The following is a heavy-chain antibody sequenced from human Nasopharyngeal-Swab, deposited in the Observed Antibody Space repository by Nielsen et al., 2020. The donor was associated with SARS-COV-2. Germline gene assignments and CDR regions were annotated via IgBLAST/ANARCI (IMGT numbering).Heavy chain of an antibody. V-gene: IGHV3-9*01. CDR3: AKSPTQWEQHTLIDY. CDR1: GFTFGDYA. J-gene: IGHJ4*02. CDR2: ICYNSDTT. D-gene: IGHD1-26*01. Sequence: SLKISCAASGFTFGDYAMHWVRQVPGKGLEWVSGICYNSDTTVYADSVKGRFTISRDNAKNSLYLQMNSLRTEDTAFYYCAKSPTQWEQHTLIDYWGQGTLVTVSS.